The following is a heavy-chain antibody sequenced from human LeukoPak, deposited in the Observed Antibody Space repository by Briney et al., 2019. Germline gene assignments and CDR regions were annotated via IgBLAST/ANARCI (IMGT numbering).Heavy chain of an antibody. V-gene: IGHV3-48*03. CDR1: GFTFSSYE. J-gene: IGHJ4*02. CDR2: ISSSGSTI. Sequence: GGSLRLSCAASGFTFSSYEMNWVRPAPGKGLEWVSYISSSGSTIYYADSVKGRFTISRDNAKNSLYLQMNSLRAEDTAVYYCARDGSVADYWGQGTLVTVSS. CDR3: ARDGSVADY.